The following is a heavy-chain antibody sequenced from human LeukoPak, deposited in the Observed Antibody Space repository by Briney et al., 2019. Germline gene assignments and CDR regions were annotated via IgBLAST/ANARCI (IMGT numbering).Heavy chain of an antibody. CDR1: GFTVSSNY. D-gene: IGHD1-26*01. CDR2: IYSGGST. Sequence: GGSLRLSCAASGFTVSSNYMSWVRQAPGKGLEWVSVIYSGGSTYYADSVKGRFTISRDNSKNTLYLQMNSLRAEDTAVYYCARGLSGSYYNGDAFDIWGQGTMVTVSS. V-gene: IGHV3-53*01. J-gene: IGHJ3*02. CDR3: ARGLSGSYYNGDAFDI.